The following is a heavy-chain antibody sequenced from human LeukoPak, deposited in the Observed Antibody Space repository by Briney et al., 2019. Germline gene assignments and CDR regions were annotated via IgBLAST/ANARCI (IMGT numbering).Heavy chain of an antibody. J-gene: IGHJ4*02. CDR3: ARARRIAAATFDY. CDR1: GFTFSSYA. D-gene: IGHD6-13*01. V-gene: IGHV3-30-3*01. Sequence: GGSLRLSCAASGFTFSSYAMHWVRQAPGKGLEWVAVISYDGSNKYHADSVKGRFTISRDNSKNTLYLQMNSLRAEDTAVYYCARARRIAAATFDYWGQGTLVTVSS. CDR2: ISYDGSNK.